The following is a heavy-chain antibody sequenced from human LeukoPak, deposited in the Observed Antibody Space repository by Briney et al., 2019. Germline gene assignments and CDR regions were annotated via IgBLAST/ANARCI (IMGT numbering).Heavy chain of an antibody. CDR1: GFTYGDYA. V-gene: IGHV3-49*03. D-gene: IGHD2-8*01. J-gene: IGHJ4*02. CDR2: IRSKAYGGTT. CDR3: TSDRRFFCTHGVCPPFDY. Sequence: GGSLRLSCTAAGFTYGDYAMSWFRQAPGEGVEWVGFIRSKAYGGTTEYAASVKGRFTISRDDSKSIAYLQMNRLKTEDTAVYYCTSDRRFFCTHGVCPPFDYWGQGPLVTVSS.